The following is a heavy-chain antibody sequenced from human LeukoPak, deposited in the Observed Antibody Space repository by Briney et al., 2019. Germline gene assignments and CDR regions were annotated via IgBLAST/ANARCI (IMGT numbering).Heavy chain of an antibody. CDR1: GGSIGSGGYY. CDR2: IYYSGST. CDR3: ATLARYCSSTSCYAAEFDY. J-gene: IGHJ4*02. D-gene: IGHD2-2*01. V-gene: IGHV4-31*03. Sequence: SETLSLTCTVSGGSIGSGGYYWSWIRQHPGKGLEWIGCIYYSGSTYYNPSLKSRVTISVDTSKNQFSLKLSSVTAADTAVYYCATLARYCSSTSCYAAEFDYWGQGTLVTVSS.